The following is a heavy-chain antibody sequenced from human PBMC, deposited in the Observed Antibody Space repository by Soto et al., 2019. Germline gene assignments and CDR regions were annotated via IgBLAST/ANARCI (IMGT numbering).Heavy chain of an antibody. J-gene: IGHJ4*02. CDR1: GGSISSGGYY. CDR3: ARGTPWVWFGELCYFDY. CDR2: IYYSGST. D-gene: IGHD3-10*01. Sequence: SETLSLTCTVSGGSISSGGYYWSWIRQHPGKGLEWIGYIYYSGSTYYNPSLKSRVTISVDTSKNQFSLKLSSVTAADTAVYYCARGTPWVWFGELCYFDYWGQGTLVTVSS. V-gene: IGHV4-31*03.